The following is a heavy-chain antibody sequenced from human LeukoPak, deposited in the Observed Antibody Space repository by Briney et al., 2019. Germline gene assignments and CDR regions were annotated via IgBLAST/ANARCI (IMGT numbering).Heavy chain of an antibody. V-gene: IGHV4-39*07. CDR2: IYYSGST. D-gene: IGHD3-10*01. CDR1: GGSISSSSYY. CDR3: ARVSGGAFDM. J-gene: IGHJ3*02. Sequence: SETLSLTCTVSGGSISSSSYYWGWIRQPPGKGLEWIGSIYYSGSTNYNPSLKSRVTISVDTSKNQFSLKLSSVTAADTAVYYCARVSGGAFDMWGQGTMVTVSS.